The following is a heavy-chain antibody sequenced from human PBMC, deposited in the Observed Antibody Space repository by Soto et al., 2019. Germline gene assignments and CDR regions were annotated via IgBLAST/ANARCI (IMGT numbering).Heavy chain of an antibody. J-gene: IGHJ5*02. D-gene: IGHD4-4*01. CDR1: GGSISGYY. Sequence: SETLSLTCTVSGGSISGYYWSWIRQPPGKGLEWIGYIYYSGSTSYNPSLNSRVTISVDTSKNQFSLKLNSVTAADTAVYYCARALVTPISNWFDPWGQGTLVTAPQ. V-gene: IGHV4-59*08. CDR2: IYYSGST. CDR3: ARALVTPISNWFDP.